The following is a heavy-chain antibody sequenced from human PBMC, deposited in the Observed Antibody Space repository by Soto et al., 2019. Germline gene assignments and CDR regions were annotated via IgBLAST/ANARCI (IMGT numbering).Heavy chain of an antibody. CDR2: ITGSGVVT. D-gene: IGHD2-21*02. CDR3: AKCDFLTYYFDS. Sequence: TGGSLRLSCAASGFTFTNYAMAWVRQAPGKGLEWVSSITGSGVVTYYADSVRGRFTISRDNSKNSLSLQMNSLRAEDSAVYYCAKCDFLTYYFDSWGQGTLVTVSS. CDR1: GFTFTNYA. V-gene: IGHV3-23*01. J-gene: IGHJ4*02.